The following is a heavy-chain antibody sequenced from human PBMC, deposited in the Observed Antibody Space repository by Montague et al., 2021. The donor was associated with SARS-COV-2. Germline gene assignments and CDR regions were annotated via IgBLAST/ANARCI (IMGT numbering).Heavy chain of an antibody. J-gene: IGHJ6*02. CDR2: IYRGGSP. CDR1: GDSLSSGSYY. D-gene: IGHD1-20*01. CDR3: TRDPITGKTGTIYNYYGMEV. V-gene: IGHV4-61*02. Sequence: TLSLTCSVSGDSLSSGSYYWSWIRQPAGKGLEWIGRIYRGGSPXYNPSLKSRVTISVDMSKNQFSLNVSSVTAADTAVYYCTRDPITGKTGTIYNYYGMEVWGQGTTVTVSS.